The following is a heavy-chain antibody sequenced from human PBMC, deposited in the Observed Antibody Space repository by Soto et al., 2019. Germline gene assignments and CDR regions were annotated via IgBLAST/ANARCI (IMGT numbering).Heavy chain of an antibody. J-gene: IGHJ4*02. V-gene: IGHV3-23*01. CDR2: ISATGGGT. CDR1: GFTFSSYA. CDR3: AKDREDYFDY. Sequence: GVLRLSCAASGFTFSSYAMSWVRQAPGKGLEWVSAISATGGGTYYADSVKGRFTISRDNSKNTLYLQMNSLRAEDTAVYYCAKDREDYFDYWGQGTLVTVSS.